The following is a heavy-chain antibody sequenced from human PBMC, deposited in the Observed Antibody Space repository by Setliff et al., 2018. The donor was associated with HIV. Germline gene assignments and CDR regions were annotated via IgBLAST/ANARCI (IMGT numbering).Heavy chain of an antibody. Sequence: PGGSLRLSCEASGFSFSSYWMSWVRQAPGKGLEWVANIKQDGSEKHYMDSVKGRFTISRDNANNSLFLQMDSLGADNTAVYYCARDGEEYVNGWYWWADYYYYGMDVWGQGTTVTVSS. CDR2: IKQDGSEK. D-gene: IGHD2-8*02. CDR1: GFSFSSYW. J-gene: IGHJ6*02. V-gene: IGHV3-7*01. CDR3: ARDGEEYVNGWYWWADYYYYGMDV.